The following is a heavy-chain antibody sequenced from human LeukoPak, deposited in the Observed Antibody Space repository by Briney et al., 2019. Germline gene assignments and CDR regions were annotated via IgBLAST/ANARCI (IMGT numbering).Heavy chain of an antibody. CDR3: ARVSVAGTGPDY. J-gene: IGHJ4*02. CDR1: GGSVSSSNYY. Sequence: SSETLSLTCTVSGGSVSSSNYYWSWIRQPPGKGLEWVGFFSYNVPSDYNPSLKSRVTISVDTSKNQFSLRLSSVTAADTAIYYCARVSVAGTGPDYWGQGTLVTVSS. CDR2: FSYNVPS. D-gene: IGHD6-13*01. V-gene: IGHV4-61*01.